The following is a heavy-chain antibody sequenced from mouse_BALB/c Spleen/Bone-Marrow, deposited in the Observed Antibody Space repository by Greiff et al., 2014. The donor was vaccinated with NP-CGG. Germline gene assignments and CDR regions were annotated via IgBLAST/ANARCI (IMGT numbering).Heavy chain of an antibody. CDR2: IHYSGST. J-gene: IGHJ3*01. D-gene: IGHD2-1*01. Sequence: VQLQQPGPDLVKPSQSLSLTCTVTGYSITSGYSWHWIRQFPGNKLGWMGYIHYSGSTNYNPSLKSRISITRDTSKNQFFLQLNSVTTEDTATYYCARREGNHAAWFAYWGQGTLVTVSA. CDR1: GYSITSGYS. V-gene: IGHV3-1*02. CDR3: ARREGNHAAWFAY.